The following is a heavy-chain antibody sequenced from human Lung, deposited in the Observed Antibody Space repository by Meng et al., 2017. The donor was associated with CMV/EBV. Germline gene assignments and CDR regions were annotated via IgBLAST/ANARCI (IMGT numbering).Heavy chain of an antibody. J-gene: IGHJ4*02. D-gene: IGHD2-8*01. CDR3: ARRNFYCTNGVCYLDY. CDR1: GFTFSSYA. CDR2: ISYDGSDK. Sequence: GGSXRLSCAASGFTFSSYAMHWVRQAPGKGLEWLAVISYDGSDKYYTDSVKGRFTISRDSSKNTLLLQMNSLRAEDTAVYYCARRNFYCTNGVCYLDYWGQGTLVTVSS. V-gene: IGHV3-30*04.